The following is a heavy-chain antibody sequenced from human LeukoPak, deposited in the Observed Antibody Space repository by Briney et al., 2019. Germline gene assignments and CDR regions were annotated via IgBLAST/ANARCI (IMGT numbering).Heavy chain of an antibody. D-gene: IGHD2-15*01. CDR2: ISTSSSYI. Sequence: PGGSLRLSCAASGFTFSSYTMNWVRQAPGKGLEWVSSISTSSSYIYYADSVKGRFTISRDNAKKSLYLQMNSLRAEDTAVYYCAKGSRYCSGGSCLSWGQGTLVTVSS. J-gene: IGHJ5*02. CDR1: GFTFSSYT. CDR3: AKGSRYCSGGSCLS. V-gene: IGHV3-21*04.